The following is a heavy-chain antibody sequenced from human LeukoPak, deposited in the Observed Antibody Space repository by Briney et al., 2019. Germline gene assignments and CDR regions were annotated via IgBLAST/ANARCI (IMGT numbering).Heavy chain of an antibody. J-gene: IGHJ5*02. CDR3: ARDPSGLLWFGEFQNWFDP. Sequence: SVKVSCKASGGTFSSYAISWVRQAPGQGLEWMGRIIPLFGTANYAQKFQGRVTITTDESTSTAYMELSSLRSEDTAVYYCARDPSGLLWFGEFQNWFDPWGQGTLVTVSS. D-gene: IGHD3-10*01. V-gene: IGHV1-69*05. CDR1: GGTFSSYA. CDR2: IIPLFGTA.